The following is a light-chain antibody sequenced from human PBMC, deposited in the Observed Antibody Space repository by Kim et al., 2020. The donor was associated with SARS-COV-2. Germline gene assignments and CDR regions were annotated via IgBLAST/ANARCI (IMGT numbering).Light chain of an antibody. Sequence: LSLSPGERATLPCRASQSISSCYLAWYQQKPGQAPRLLIYGASSRATGIPDRFSGSGSGTDFSLTISRLEPEDFAVYYCQQYGTSLGQGTRLEIK. V-gene: IGKV3-20*01. CDR1: QSISSCY. CDR3: QQYGTS. CDR2: GAS. J-gene: IGKJ5*01.